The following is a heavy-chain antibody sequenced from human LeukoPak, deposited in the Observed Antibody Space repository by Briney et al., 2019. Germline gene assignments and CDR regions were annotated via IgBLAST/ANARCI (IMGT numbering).Heavy chain of an antibody. J-gene: IGHJ3*02. CDR3: ARVGEYYYDSSGYSLDAFDI. D-gene: IGHD3-22*01. V-gene: IGHV4-39*07. CDR1: GGSISSSSYY. Sequence: SETLSLTCTVSGGSISSSSYYWGWIRQPPGKGLEWIGSIYYSGSTYYNPSLKSRVSISVDTSKNQFSLKLSSVTAADTAVYYCARVGEYYYDSSGYSLDAFDIWGQGTMVTVSS. CDR2: IYYSGST.